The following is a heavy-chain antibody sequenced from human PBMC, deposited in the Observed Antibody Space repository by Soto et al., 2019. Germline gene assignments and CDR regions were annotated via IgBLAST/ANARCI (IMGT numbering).Heavy chain of an antibody. CDR2: ISGSGGST. CDR3: ARDTVARRLYPPAPGI. D-gene: IGHD2-2*02. J-gene: IGHJ3*02. CDR1: GFTFSSYA. Sequence: GGSLRLSCAASGFTFSSYAMSWVRQAPGKGLEWVSAISGSGGSTYYADSVKGRFTISRDNSKNTLYLQMNSLRAEDTAVYYGARDTVARRLYPPAPGIWGQGTMVTVSS. V-gene: IGHV3-23*01.